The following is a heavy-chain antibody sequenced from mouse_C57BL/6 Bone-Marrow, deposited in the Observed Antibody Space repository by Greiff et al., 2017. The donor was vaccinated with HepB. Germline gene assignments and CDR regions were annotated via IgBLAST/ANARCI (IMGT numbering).Heavy chain of an antibody. CDR1: GYTFTSYW. J-gene: IGHJ3*01. CDR3: ARGWLRRRTWFAY. D-gene: IGHD2-2*01. V-gene: IGHV1-55*01. CDR2: IYPGSGST. Sequence: QVQLQQPGAELVKPGASVKMSCKASGYTFTSYWLTWVKQRPGQGLEWIGDIYPGSGSTNYNEKFKSKATLTVDTSSSTAYMQLSSLTSEDSAVYYCARGWLRRRTWFAYWGQGTRVTVSA.